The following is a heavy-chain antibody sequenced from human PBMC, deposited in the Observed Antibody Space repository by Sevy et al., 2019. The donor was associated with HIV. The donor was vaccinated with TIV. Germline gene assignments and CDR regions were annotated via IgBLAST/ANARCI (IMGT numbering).Heavy chain of an antibody. CDR3: ARHDSVYDSSGYYYVDWFDP. CDR1: GYSFTSYW. J-gene: IGHJ5*02. V-gene: IGHV5-51*01. Sequence: GESLKISCKGSGYSFTSYWIGWVRQMPGKGLEWMGIIYPGDSDTRYSPSFQGQVTITADKSISTAYLQWSSLKASDTAMYYCARHDSVYDSSGYYYVDWFDPWGQGTMVTVSS. CDR2: IYPGDSDT. D-gene: IGHD3-22*01.